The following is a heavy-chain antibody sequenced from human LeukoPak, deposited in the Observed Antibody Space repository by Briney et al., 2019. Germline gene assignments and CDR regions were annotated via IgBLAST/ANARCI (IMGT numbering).Heavy chain of an antibody. D-gene: IGHD2/OR15-2a*01. J-gene: IGHJ4*02. CDR1: GFTFRYYY. V-gene: IGHV3-11*01. CDR2: ISSSGSTI. Sequence: PGGSLRLSCAVSGFTFRYYYMRCIRQAPGKGLEWVSYISSSGSTIYYADSVKGRFTISRYNAKNSLYLQMNSLRAEDTAVYYCARRDVHFRYRGQGTLVTVSS. CDR3: ARRDVHFRY.